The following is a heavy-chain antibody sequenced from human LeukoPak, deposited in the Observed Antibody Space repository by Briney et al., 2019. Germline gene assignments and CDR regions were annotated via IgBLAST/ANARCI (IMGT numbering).Heavy chain of an antibody. V-gene: IGHV3-30-3*01. CDR2: ISYDGSNK. J-gene: IGHJ4*02. Sequence: GGSLRPSCAASGFTFSSYAMHWVRQAPGKGLEWVAVISYDGSNKYYADSVKGRFTISRDNARNSLYLQMNSLRAEDTAMYYCAREGAAAAPYWGQGTLVTVSS. CDR3: AREGAAAAPY. D-gene: IGHD6-13*01. CDR1: GFTFSSYA.